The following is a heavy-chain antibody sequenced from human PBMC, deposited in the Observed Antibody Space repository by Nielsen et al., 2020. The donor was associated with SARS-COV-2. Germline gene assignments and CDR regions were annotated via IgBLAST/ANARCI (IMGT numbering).Heavy chain of an antibody. J-gene: IGHJ6*03. CDR2: IGAYNGNT. D-gene: IGHD3-10*01. V-gene: IGHV1-18*01. Sequence: WVRQAPGQGLEWMGWIGAYNGNTNYAQKLQGRVTMTTDTSTSTAYMELRSLRSDDTAVYYCARVYYYGSGSYWGYYYYYMDVWGKGTTVTVSS. CDR3: ARVYYYGSGSYWGYYYYYMDV.